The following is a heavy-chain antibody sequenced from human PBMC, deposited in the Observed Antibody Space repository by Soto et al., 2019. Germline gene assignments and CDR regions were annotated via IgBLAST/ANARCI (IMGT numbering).Heavy chain of an antibody. V-gene: IGHV4-34*01. CDR1: GGSFSGYY. CDR3: ASPFDDYKHYYGMDV. J-gene: IGHJ6*02. D-gene: IGHD4-4*01. Sequence: SETLSLTCAVYGGSFSGYYWSWIRQPPGKGLEWIGEINHSGSTNYNPSLKSRVTISVDTSKNQFSLKLSSVTAADTAVYYCASPFDDYKHYYGMDVWGQGTTVTVYS. CDR2: INHSGST.